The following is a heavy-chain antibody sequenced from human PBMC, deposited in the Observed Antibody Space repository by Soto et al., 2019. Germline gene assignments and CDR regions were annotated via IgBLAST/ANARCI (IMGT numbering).Heavy chain of an antibody. Sequence: GGSLRLSCAASGFTFSAYWMSWVRQAPGKGLEWVANIKQAGSEKYYVDSVNGRFIISRDGAKNSLFLQVNSLRVEDTAVYYCAREKRANGYFDYWGQETLVTVS. CDR2: IKQAGSEK. CDR3: AREKRANGYFDY. J-gene: IGHJ4*02. CDR1: GFTFSAYW. D-gene: IGHD6-25*01. V-gene: IGHV3-7*01.